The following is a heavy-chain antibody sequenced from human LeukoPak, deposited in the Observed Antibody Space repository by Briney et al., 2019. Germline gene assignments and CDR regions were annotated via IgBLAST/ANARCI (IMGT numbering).Heavy chain of an antibody. CDR2: IKQDGSEK. CDR1: GFSFSYYW. D-gene: IGHD3-3*01. V-gene: IGHV3-7*01. Sequence: GGSLRLYCAASGFSFSYYWMSWVRQAPGKGLEWVANIKQDGSEKYYVDSVKGRFTISRDNAKKSLYLQMNSLRAEDTAVYYCARDAEVGTLFGVLSRYNWFDPWGQGAVVTVSS. CDR3: ARDAEVGTLFGVLSRYNWFDP. J-gene: IGHJ5*02.